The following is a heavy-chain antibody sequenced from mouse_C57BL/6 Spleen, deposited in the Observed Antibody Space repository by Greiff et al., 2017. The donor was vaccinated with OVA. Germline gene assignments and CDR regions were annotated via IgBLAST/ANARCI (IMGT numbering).Heavy chain of an antibody. J-gene: IGHJ2*01. CDR2: IYPGSGST. D-gene: IGHD2-4*01. CDR3: ARSILEDYEGGLDD. V-gene: IGHV1-55*01. Sequence: VQLQQPGAELVKPGASVKMSCKASGYTFTSYWITWVKQRPGQGLEWIGDIYPGSGSTNYNEKFKSKATLTVDTSSSTAYMQLSSLTSEDSAVYYCARSILEDYEGGLDDWGKGTTLTVSS. CDR1: GYTFTSYW.